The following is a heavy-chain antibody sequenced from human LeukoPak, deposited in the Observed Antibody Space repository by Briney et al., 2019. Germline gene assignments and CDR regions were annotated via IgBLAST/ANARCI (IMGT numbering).Heavy chain of an antibody. J-gene: IGHJ4*02. CDR3: ARRRDYFDY. CDR1: GFTFSDYY. Sequence: GGSLRLSCAASGFTFSDYYMSWVRQTPGKGLDWLSYTSSRDDTIYYADSVKGRFTISRDNAKNSLYLQMNSLRAEDTAVYYCARRRDYFDYWGQGTLVTVSS. CDR2: TSSRDDTI. V-gene: IGHV3-11*01.